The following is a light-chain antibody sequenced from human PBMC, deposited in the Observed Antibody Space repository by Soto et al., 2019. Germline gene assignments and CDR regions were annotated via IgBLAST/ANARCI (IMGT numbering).Light chain of an antibody. V-gene: IGKV3-20*01. J-gene: IGKJ1*01. Sequence: EIVLTQSPGTLSLSPGERATLSFRASQSVSKTYLAWYQQKPGQAPRLLIHGASNRATGIPDRLSGSGSGTDLTLTISRLEPEDFAVYYCQQYGSSGTFGQGTKVDIK. CDR1: QSVSKTY. CDR3: QQYGSSGT. CDR2: GAS.